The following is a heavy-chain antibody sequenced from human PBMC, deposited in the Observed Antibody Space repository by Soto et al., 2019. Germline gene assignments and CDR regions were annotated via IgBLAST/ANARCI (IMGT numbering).Heavy chain of an antibody. CDR1: GGSISSSSYY. J-gene: IGHJ5*02. Sequence: SETLSLTCTVSGGSISSSSYYWGWLRQPPGKGLEWIGSIYYSGSTYYNPSLKSRVTISVDTSKNQFSLKLSSVTAADTAVYYCAMSQSGYSSSWYGFRWFDPWGQGTLVTVSS. CDR2: IYYSGST. D-gene: IGHD6-13*01. CDR3: AMSQSGYSSSWYGFRWFDP. V-gene: IGHV4-39*01.